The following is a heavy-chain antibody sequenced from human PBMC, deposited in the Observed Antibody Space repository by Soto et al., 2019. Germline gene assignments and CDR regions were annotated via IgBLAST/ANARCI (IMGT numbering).Heavy chain of an antibody. CDR3: ARGPNYYNSARGWFDP. CDR1: GGSISSGGYY. CDR2: IYYSGST. D-gene: IGHD3-10*01. Sequence: QVQLQESGPGLVKPSQTLSLTCTVSGGSISSGGYYWSWIRQHPGKGLEWIGYIYYSGSTYYNPSLKSRVTISVDTSKNQFSLKLSSVTAADTAVYYCARGPNYYNSARGWFDPWGQGTLVTVSS. J-gene: IGHJ5*02. V-gene: IGHV4-30-4*08.